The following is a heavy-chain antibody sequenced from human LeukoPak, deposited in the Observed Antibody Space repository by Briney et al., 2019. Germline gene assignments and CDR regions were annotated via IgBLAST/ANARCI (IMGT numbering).Heavy chain of an antibody. Sequence: GGSLRLSCAASGFTFSSYAMSWVRQAPGKGRDGVSAISGSGGSTYYADSVKGRFTISRDNSKNTLYLQVNSLRAEDTAVYYCAKDVYDFWSGYYPYYFAYWGQGTLVTVSS. CDR3: AKDVYDFWSGYYPYYFAY. J-gene: IGHJ4*02. CDR2: ISGSGGST. D-gene: IGHD3-3*01. CDR1: GFTFSSYA. V-gene: IGHV3-23*01.